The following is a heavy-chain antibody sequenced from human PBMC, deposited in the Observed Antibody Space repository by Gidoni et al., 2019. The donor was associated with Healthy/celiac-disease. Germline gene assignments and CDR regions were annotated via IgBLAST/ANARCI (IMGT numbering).Heavy chain of an antibody. CDR3: ARGLKFWYFDL. V-gene: IGHV4-34*01. CDR1: GGSFSGYY. CDR2: INHSGST. Sequence: QVPPQQWGAGLLTPSETLSLTCAVYGGSFSGYYWSWIRQPPGKGLEWIGEINHSGSTNYNPSLKSRVTISVDTSKNQFSLKLSSVTAADTAVYYCARGLKFWYFDLWGRGTLVTVSS. J-gene: IGHJ2*01.